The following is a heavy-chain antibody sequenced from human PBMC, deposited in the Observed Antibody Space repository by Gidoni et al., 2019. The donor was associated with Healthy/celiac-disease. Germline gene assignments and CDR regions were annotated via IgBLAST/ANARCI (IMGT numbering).Heavy chain of an antibody. J-gene: IGHJ5*02. V-gene: IGHV3-66*01. CDR1: GFTVSSNY. CDR2: ISSGGST. D-gene: IGHD1-26*01. CDR3: ARVGSSLWFDP. Sequence: EVQLVESGGGLVQPGGSLRRSCAASGFTVSSNYMSWVRQAPGKGLEWVSVISSGGSTYYADSVKGRFTISRDNSKNTLYLQMNSLRAEDTAVYYCARVGSSLWFDPWGQGTLVTVSS.